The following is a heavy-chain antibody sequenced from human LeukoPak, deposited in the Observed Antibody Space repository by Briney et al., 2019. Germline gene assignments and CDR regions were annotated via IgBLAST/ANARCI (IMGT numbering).Heavy chain of an antibody. CDR2: ISHSGTT. CDR1: GGSLSGYY. V-gene: IGHV4-34*01. Sequence: SETLSLTCAVFGGSLSGYYWSWIRQPPGKGLEWIGGISHSGTTNYNPSLKSRVTISVDTSKNQFSLKLSSVTAADSAVYYCASRSGFLWGQGTLVTVSS. D-gene: IGHD3-22*01. J-gene: IGHJ4*02. CDR3: ASRSGFL.